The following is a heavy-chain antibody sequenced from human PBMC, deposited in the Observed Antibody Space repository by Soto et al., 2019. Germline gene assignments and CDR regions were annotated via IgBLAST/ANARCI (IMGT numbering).Heavy chain of an antibody. V-gene: IGHV3-33*01. CDR1: GFTFSDYA. CDR2: ICHDRTNK. CDR3: VRDAPPDDY. Sequence: GGSLRLSCAASGFTFSDYAMHWVRQAPGKGLEWVAYICHDRTNKYYADSVKGRFTISRDNAKNTLYLQMNSLRAEDTAVYYCVRDAPPDDYWGQGTLVTVSS. J-gene: IGHJ4*02.